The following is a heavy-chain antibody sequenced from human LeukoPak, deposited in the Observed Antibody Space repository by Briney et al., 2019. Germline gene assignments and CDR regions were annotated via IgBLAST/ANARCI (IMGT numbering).Heavy chain of an antibody. Sequence: SETLSLTCAVYSGSFSGYYWSWIRQPPGKELEWIGEINHSGSTNYNSSLKSRVTISVVTSKNQFSLKLSSVTAADTAVYYCATRPDIAATGPGWFDPWGQGTLVTVSS. V-gene: IGHV4-34*01. D-gene: IGHD6-13*01. CDR1: SGSFSGYY. CDR3: ATRPDIAATGPGWFDP. CDR2: INHSGST. J-gene: IGHJ5*02.